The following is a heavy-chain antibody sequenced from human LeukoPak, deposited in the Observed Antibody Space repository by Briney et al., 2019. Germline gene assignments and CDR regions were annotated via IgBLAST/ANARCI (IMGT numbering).Heavy chain of an antibody. Sequence: SETLSLTCTVSGGSISSSSYYWGWIRQSPGKGLEWIGCIYYSGNTYYNPSLKSRITISVDTSKNQFSLKLSSVTAADTAVYYCARVAVAVVYPDYWGQGTLVTVSS. J-gene: IGHJ4*02. CDR3: ARVAVAVVYPDY. CDR2: IYYSGNT. CDR1: GGSISSSSYY. V-gene: IGHV4-39*07. D-gene: IGHD3-3*01.